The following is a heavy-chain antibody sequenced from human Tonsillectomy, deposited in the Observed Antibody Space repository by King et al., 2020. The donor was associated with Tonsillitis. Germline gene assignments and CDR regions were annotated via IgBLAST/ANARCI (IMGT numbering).Heavy chain of an antibody. CDR2: INPSGGST. Sequence: QLVQSGAEVKKPGASVKVSCKASGYTFTSYYMHWVRQAPGQGLEWMGIINPSGGSTSYAQKFQGRVTMTRETSTSTVYMELSSLRSEDTAVYYCAREGGYSGYDSTTFDYWGQGTLVTVSS. V-gene: IGHV1-46*01. CDR3: AREGGYSGYDSTTFDY. D-gene: IGHD5-12*01. J-gene: IGHJ4*02. CDR1: GYTFTSYY.